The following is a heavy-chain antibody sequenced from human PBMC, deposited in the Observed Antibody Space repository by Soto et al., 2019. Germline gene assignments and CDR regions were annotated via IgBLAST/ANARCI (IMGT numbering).Heavy chain of an antibody. CDR2: ISAYNGNT. J-gene: IGHJ4*02. Sequence: GASVKVSCKASGYTFTSYGMSWVRQAPGQGLEWMGWISAYNGNTNYAQKLQGRVTMTTDTSTSTAYMELRSLRSDDTAVYYCARDVRMITFGGVPQPSSYWGQGTLVTVSS. D-gene: IGHD3-16*01. CDR1: GYTFTSYG. V-gene: IGHV1-18*01. CDR3: ARDVRMITFGGVPQPSSY.